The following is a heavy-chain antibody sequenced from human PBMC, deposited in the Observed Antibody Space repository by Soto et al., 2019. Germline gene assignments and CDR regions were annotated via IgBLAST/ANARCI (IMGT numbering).Heavy chain of an antibody. Sequence: QVQLVESGGGVVQPGRSLRLSCAASGFTFSFYGMHWVRQAPGKGLEWVAVISSDGGSEYYADSVRGRFTISRDNSKNMLYLQLNSLRPEDTAVYYCANEWSSGWVDYWGQGTLVTVSS. CDR3: ANEWSSGWVDY. CDR2: ISSDGGSE. J-gene: IGHJ4*02. CDR1: GFTFSFYG. D-gene: IGHD6-19*01. V-gene: IGHV3-30*18.